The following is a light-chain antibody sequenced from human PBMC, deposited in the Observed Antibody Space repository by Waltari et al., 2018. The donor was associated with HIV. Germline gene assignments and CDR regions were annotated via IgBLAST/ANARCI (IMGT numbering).Light chain of an antibody. CDR1: SSDVGSYNF. CDR3: CSYAGSSTWV. V-gene: IGLV2-23*01. J-gene: IGLJ3*02. Sequence: QSALTQPASVSGSPGQSITISCTGTSSDVGSYNFVSWYQQHPGKAPKLMIYEGRNRPSGVSNRFSGSKSGNTASLTISVLQAEDEADYYCCSYAGSSTWVFGGGTKLTVL. CDR2: EGR.